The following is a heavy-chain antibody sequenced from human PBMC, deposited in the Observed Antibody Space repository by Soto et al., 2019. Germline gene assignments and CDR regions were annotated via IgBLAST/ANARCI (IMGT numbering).Heavy chain of an antibody. CDR1: GGSFSGYY. J-gene: IGHJ3*02. CDR3: ARVEVVATIRAFDI. CDR2: INHSGST. D-gene: IGHD5-12*01. V-gene: IGHV4-34*01. Sequence: SETLSLTCAVYGGSFSGYYWSWIRQPPGKGLEWIGEINHSGSTNYNPSLKSRVTISVDTSKNQFSLKLSSVIAADTAVYYCARVEVVATIRAFDIWGQGTMVTVS.